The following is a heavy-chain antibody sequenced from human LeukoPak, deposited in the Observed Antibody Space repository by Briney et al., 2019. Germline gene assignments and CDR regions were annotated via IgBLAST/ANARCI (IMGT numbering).Heavy chain of an antibody. D-gene: IGHD3-10*01. J-gene: IGHJ4*02. V-gene: IGHV4-30-2*01. CDR2: IYHSGST. CDR3: ARSGWGYGSGSYFHY. Sequence: SETLSLTCAVSGVSISSGGYSWSWIRQPPGKGLEWIGYIYHSGSTYYNPSLKSRVTISVDTSKNQFSLKLSSVTAADTAVYYCARSGWGYGSGSYFHYWGQGTLVTVSS. CDR1: GVSISSGGYS.